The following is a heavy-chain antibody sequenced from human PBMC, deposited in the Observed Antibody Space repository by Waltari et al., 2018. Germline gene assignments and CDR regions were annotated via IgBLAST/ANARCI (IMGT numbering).Heavy chain of an antibody. V-gene: IGHV3-53*01. CDR2: MYSGGST. Sequence: EVQLVESGGGLIQPGGSLRLSCAASGFTVSSNYMSWVRQAPGKGLEWVSVMYSGGSTYYADSVKGRFTMSRDNSKNTLYLQMNSLRAEDTAVYYCAREKTPGAFDIWGQGTMVTVSS. J-gene: IGHJ3*02. D-gene: IGHD2-15*01. CDR3: AREKTPGAFDI. CDR1: GFTVSSNY.